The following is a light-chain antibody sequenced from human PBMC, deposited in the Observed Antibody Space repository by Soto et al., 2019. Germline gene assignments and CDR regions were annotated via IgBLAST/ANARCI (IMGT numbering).Light chain of an antibody. CDR2: DNT. CDR3: QSFDKYLSAVV. Sequence: QAVVTQPPSVSGAPGERVTISCTGSSSDIGAGYRVRWYQQVPGTAPKLLIYDNTNRPSGVPARFSGSKSGTSAPLAISGLQAEDEADYYCQSFDKYLSAVVFGGGTKVTVL. V-gene: IGLV1-40*01. J-gene: IGLJ2*01. CDR1: SSDIGAGYR.